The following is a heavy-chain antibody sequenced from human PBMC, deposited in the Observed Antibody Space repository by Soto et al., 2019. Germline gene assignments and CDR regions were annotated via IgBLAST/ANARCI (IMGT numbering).Heavy chain of an antibody. Sequence: SLKVSCKASGGTFSSYAISWVRQAPGQGLEWTGGIIPIFGTANYAQKFQGRVTITADESTSTAYMELSSLRSEDTAVYYCAREFEYSSSRFEYWGQGTLVTVSS. CDR1: GGTFSSYA. D-gene: IGHD6-6*01. J-gene: IGHJ4*02. CDR3: AREFEYSSSRFEY. V-gene: IGHV1-69*13. CDR2: IIPIFGTA.